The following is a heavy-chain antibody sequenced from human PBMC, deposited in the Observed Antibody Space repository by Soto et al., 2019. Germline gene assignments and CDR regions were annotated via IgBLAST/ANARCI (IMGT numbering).Heavy chain of an antibody. D-gene: IGHD5-18*01. CDR2: ISGSGGST. Sequence: PGGSLRLSCAASGFTFSSYAMSWVRQAPGKGLEWVSAISGSGGSTYYADSVKGRFTISRDNSKNTLYLQMNSLRAEDTAVYYCAKLVDTAMDRLPNYGMDVWGQGTTVTVSS. V-gene: IGHV3-23*01. CDR3: AKLVDTAMDRLPNYGMDV. J-gene: IGHJ6*02. CDR1: GFTFSSYA.